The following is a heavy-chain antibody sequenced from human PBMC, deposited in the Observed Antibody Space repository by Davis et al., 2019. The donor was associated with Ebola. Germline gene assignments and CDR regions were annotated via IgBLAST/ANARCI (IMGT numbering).Heavy chain of an antibody. J-gene: IGHJ6*02. V-gene: IGHV4-39*07. D-gene: IGHD1-26*01. CDR3: ARGSPAGTGYYYYGMDV. CDR2: IYYSGST. Sequence: MPSETLSLTCTVSGGSISSSSYYWGWIRQPPGKGLEWIGSIYYSGSTNYNPSLKSRVTISVDTSKNQFSLKLSSVTAADTAVYYCARGSPAGTGYYYYGMDVWGQGTTVTVSS. CDR1: GGSISSSSYY.